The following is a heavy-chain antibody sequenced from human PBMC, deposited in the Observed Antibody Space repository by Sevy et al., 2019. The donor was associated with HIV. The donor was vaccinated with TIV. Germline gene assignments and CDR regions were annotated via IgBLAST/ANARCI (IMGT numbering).Heavy chain of an antibody. J-gene: IGHJ4*02. V-gene: IGHV3-9*01. Sequence: GGSLRLSCAASGFTFDDYAMHWVRQAPGKGLEWVSGISWNSGSIGYADSVKGRFTISRDNAKNSRYLQMNSLRAEDTALYYCAKDDGSQIDYWGQGTLVTVSS. D-gene: IGHD1-26*01. CDR3: AKDDGSQIDY. CDR1: GFTFDDYA. CDR2: ISWNSGSI.